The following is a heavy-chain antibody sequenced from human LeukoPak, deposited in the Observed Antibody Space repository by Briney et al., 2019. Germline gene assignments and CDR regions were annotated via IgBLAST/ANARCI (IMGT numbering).Heavy chain of an antibody. CDR2: INQDGSGK. J-gene: IGHJ4*02. V-gene: IGHV3-7*01. D-gene: IGHD6-6*01. Sequence: GGSLRLSCAASGFTFSSYWMSWVRQAPGKGLEWVANINQDGSGKYYVDSVKGRFTISRDNAKNSLYLQMNSLRAEDTAVYYCARDRPAARSDYWGQGTLVTVSS. CDR3: ARDRPAARSDY. CDR1: GFTFSSYW.